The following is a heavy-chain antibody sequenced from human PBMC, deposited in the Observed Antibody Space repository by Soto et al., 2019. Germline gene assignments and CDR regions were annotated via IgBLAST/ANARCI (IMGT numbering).Heavy chain of an antibody. Sequence: SETLSLTCTVSGGSISGYHWSWIRQPPGKGLEWIGYIHSSGTTNYNPSLKSRVTISVDTSKNQCSLKLISMTAAATAVYSCASLYDSWGQGILVTVSS. CDR2: IHSSGTT. CDR1: GGSISGYH. CDR3: ASLYDS. V-gene: IGHV4-59*01. J-gene: IGHJ5*01.